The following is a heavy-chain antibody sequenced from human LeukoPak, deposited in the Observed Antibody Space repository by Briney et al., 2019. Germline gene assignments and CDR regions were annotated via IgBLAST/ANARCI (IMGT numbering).Heavy chain of an antibody. CDR2: TTTDGSST. J-gene: IGHJ4*02. CDR1: GFTFSSYW. V-gene: IGHV3-74*01. CDR3: ARDYYSGSRDLDY. Sequence: PGGSLRLSCAASGFTFSSYWMHWVRQAPGKGLMWVSLTTTDGSSTTYADSVKGRFTISRDNAKNTLYLQMNSLRAEDTAVYYCARDYYSGSRDLDYWGQGTLVTVSS. D-gene: IGHD3-22*01.